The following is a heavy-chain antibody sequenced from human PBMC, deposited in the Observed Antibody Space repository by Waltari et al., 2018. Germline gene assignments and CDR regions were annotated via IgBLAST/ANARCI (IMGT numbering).Heavy chain of an antibody. CDR3: AKDVSTVSTFFDY. J-gene: IGHJ4*02. D-gene: IGHD4-4*01. V-gene: IGHV3-23*01. Sequence: EVHLLESGGGLVQRGDSVRLSCEASGFTFSDYGMNWVRQAPGQGLEWFAGITFSSSTLYYAESVKGRFTISRDNSANILYLQMNSVRAEDTAVYYCAKDVSTVSTFFDYWGQGTLVTVSS. CDR2: ITFSSSTL. CDR1: GFTFSDYG.